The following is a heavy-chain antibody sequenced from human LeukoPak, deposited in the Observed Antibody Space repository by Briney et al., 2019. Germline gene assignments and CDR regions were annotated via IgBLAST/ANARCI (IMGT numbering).Heavy chain of an antibody. V-gene: IGHV3-23*01. Sequence: GGSLRLSCAASGFTFSSYAMSWVRQAPGKGLEWVSAISNDGGYTYYADSVQGRFTISRDNSKSTLCLQMNSLRAEDTAVYYCAKQLGYCSDGSCYFLYWGQGTLVTVSS. CDR2: ISNDGGYT. J-gene: IGHJ4*02. D-gene: IGHD2-15*01. CDR3: AKQLGYCSDGSCYFLY. CDR1: GFTFSSYA.